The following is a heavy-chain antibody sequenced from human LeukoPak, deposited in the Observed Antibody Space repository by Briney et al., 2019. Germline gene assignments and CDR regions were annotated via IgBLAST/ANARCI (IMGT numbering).Heavy chain of an antibody. V-gene: IGHV4-59*01. Sequence: SVTLSLTCTVWGGSISSYYWSWLRQPPGKGLEGIGYIYYSGSTNYNPSLKSRVTISVDTSKHQFSLKLSSVTAADTAVYYCAREERLLWFGELYGVWFDPWGQGTLVTVSS. D-gene: IGHD3-10*01. CDR3: AREERLLWFGELYGVWFDP. CDR2: IYYSGST. J-gene: IGHJ5*02. CDR1: GGSISSYY.